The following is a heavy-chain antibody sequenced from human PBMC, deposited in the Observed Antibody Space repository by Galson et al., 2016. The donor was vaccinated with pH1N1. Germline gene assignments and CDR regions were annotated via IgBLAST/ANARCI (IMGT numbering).Heavy chain of an antibody. CDR1: GYTFTGYY. D-gene: IGHD3-16*01. CDR2: INPNRGGT. CDR3: ARDDYGRYFDY. J-gene: IGHJ4*02. Sequence: SVKVSCKASGYTFTGYYIQWVRQAPGQGFEWMGRINPNRGGTYYAQKFQDRVTMTRDTSNTTAYMVLSGLTHDDTAVYYCARDDYGRYFDYWGQGTLVTVSS. V-gene: IGHV1-2*06.